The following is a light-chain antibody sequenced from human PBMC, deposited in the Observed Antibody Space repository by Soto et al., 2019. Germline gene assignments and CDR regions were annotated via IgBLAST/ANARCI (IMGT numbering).Light chain of an antibody. Sequence: DIQMTQSPSTLSASVGDRVTITCRASQSISSWLAWYQQKPGKAPKLLIYDASSLESGVPSRFSGSGSGTEFTLTITSLQPGDFATYYCQQYNSYPWTFGQGTKVDTK. CDR2: DAS. CDR3: QQYNSYPWT. CDR1: QSISSW. J-gene: IGKJ1*01. V-gene: IGKV1-5*01.